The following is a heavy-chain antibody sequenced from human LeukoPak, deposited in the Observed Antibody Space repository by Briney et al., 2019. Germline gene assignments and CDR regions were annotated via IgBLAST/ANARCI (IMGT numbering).Heavy chain of an antibody. V-gene: IGHV1-8*01. CDR2: MNPNSGNT. J-gene: IGHJ5*02. D-gene: IGHD3-9*01. Sequence: APVKVSCKASGYTFTSYDINWVRQATGQGLEWMGWMNPNSGNTGYAQKFQGRVTMTRNTSISTAYMELSSLRSEDTAVYYCARGDYDILTGYYSPWGQGTLVTVSS. CDR1: GYTFTSYD. CDR3: ARGDYDILTGYYSP.